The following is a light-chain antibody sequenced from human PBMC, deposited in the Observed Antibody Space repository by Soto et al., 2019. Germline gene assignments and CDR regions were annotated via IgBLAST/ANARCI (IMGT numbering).Light chain of an antibody. J-gene: IGKJ4*01. CDR2: GAS. CDR1: QSVSSSY. CDR3: QQYNNWPPLT. Sequence: EIVLTQSPCSLSLSPGERATLSCRASQSVSSSYLAWYQQKPGQAPRLLIYGASTRATGIPARFSGSGSGTEFTLTISSLQSEDFAVYYCQQYNNWPPLTFGGGTKVAIK. V-gene: IGKV3-15*01.